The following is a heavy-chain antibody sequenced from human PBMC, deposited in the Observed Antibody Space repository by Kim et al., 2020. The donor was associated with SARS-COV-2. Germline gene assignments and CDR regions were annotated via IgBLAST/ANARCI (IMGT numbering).Heavy chain of an antibody. CDR2: ICYTGKT. V-gene: IGHV4-59*13. Sequence: SETLSLTCTVSGGSFNNFCWNWIRQAPGKGLEWVGYICYTGKTNYNSSLKSRVILSLDTSKKQLSLKMRSLTAADTAVYYCARQGYSDWTSYYYGMDVWG. CDR1: GGSFNNFC. D-gene: IGHD4-17*01. CDR3: ARQGYSDWTSYYYGMDV. J-gene: IGHJ6*01.